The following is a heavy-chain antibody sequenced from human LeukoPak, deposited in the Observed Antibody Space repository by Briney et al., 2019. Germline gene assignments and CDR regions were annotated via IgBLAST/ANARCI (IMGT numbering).Heavy chain of an antibody. D-gene: IGHD2-15*01. CDR1: GGSISSGSYY. CDR3: ARLPPATKSALDI. CDR2: ISTSGST. Sequence: TLSLTCTVSGGSISSGSYYWSWIRQPAGKGLEWIGRISTSGSTNSNPSLKSRVTISIDTSKNQFSLKLSSVTAADTAVYYCARLPPATKSALDIWGQGTMVTVSS. V-gene: IGHV4-61*02. J-gene: IGHJ3*02.